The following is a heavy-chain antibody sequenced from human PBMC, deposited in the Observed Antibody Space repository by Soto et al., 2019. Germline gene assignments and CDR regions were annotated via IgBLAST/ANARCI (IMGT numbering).Heavy chain of an antibody. V-gene: IGHV1-2*02. CDR2: INPNNGDT. CDR1: AGTRTDFY. D-gene: IGHD3-10*01. CDR3: ARMLVLPSYFAS. J-gene: IGHJ4*02. Sequence: VSSRAAAGTRTDFYPRWVRQATGQGLEWLGWINPNNGDTNYAQKFRGRVTMTRDTSNKTVYMELTRLPSDDTAFYFGARMLVLPSYFASWGKGTPVPVSS.